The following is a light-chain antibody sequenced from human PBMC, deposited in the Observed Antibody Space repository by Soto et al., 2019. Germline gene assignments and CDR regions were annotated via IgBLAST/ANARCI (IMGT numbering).Light chain of an antibody. V-gene: IGLV1-44*01. Sequence: QTVVTQPPSASGTPGQRVTISCSGSSSNIGSNTVNWYQQLPGTAPKLLIYSNNQRPSGVPDRFSGSKSGTSASLAISGLRSEDEADYYCAAWDDSLNGPVVFGGGTKLTVL. CDR2: SNN. J-gene: IGLJ2*01. CDR3: AAWDDSLNGPVV. CDR1: SSNIGSNT.